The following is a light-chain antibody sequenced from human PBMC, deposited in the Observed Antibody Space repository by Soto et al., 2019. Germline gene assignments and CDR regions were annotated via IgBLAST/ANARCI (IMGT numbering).Light chain of an antibody. CDR1: QSVGGS. Sequence: ETLLTQSPCTLALSPGERATLSCGASQSVGGSLDWYQQRPGQAPRLLVYHTSNRATGIPDRFSASGSATDFTLTISRLEHEDFAVYYCQQYESSPRTFGQGTKVDI. V-gene: IGKV3-20*01. CDR2: HTS. CDR3: QQYESSPRT. J-gene: IGKJ1*01.